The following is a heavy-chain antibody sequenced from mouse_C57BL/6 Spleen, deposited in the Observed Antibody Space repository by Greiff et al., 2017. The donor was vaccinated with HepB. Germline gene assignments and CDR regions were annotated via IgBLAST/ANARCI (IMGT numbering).Heavy chain of an antibody. Sequence: QVQLQQPGAELVRPGTSVKLSCKASGYTFTSYWMHWVKQRPGQGLEWIGVIDPSDSYTNYNQKFMGKATLTVDTSSSTAYMQLSSLTSEDSAVYYCAMSDGYYERTAMDYWGQGTSVTVSS. CDR3: AMSDGYYERTAMDY. J-gene: IGHJ4*01. CDR1: GYTFTSYW. CDR2: IDPSDSYT. V-gene: IGHV1-59*01. D-gene: IGHD2-3*01.